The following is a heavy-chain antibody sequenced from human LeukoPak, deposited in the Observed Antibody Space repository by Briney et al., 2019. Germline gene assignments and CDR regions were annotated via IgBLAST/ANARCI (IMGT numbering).Heavy chain of an antibody. Sequence: GGSLRLSCAASGFTFSSYWMSWVRQVPGKGLEWVANIKQDGSETTYADSVRGRFTIFRDNAKDSVYLQMNSLRAEDSATYYCVREGFYFFDFWGQGTLVTASS. J-gene: IGHJ4*01. CDR3: VREGFYFFDF. V-gene: IGHV3-7*01. CDR1: GFTFSSYW. CDR2: IKQDGSET.